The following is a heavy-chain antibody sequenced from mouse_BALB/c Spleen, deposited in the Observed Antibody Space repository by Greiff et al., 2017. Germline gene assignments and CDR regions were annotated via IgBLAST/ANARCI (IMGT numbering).Heavy chain of an antibody. CDR3: AREAARATPFAY. V-gene: IGHV1-54*01. CDR1: GYAFTNYL. CDR2: INPGSGGT. J-gene: IGHJ3*01. D-gene: IGHD3-1*01. Sequence: QVQLKQSGAELVRPGTSVKVSCKASGYAFTNYLIEWVKQRPGQGLEWIGVINPGSGGTNYNEKFKGKATLTADKSSSTAYMQLSSLTSDDSAVYFCAREAARATPFAYWGQGTLVTVSA.